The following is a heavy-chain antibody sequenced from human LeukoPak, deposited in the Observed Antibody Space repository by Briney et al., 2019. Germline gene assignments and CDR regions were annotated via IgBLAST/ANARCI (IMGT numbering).Heavy chain of an antibody. CDR1: GYTFTSYY. CDR3: AKGADYVWGSYRRHFDY. D-gene: IGHD3-16*02. J-gene: IGHJ4*02. Sequence: ASVKVSCKASGYTFTSYYMHWVRQAPGQGLEWMGIINPSGGSTSYAQKFQGRVPMTRDRSTSTVYMDLSSLRSEDTAVYYCAKGADYVWGSYRRHFDYWGQGTLVTVSS. V-gene: IGHV1-46*01. CDR2: INPSGGST.